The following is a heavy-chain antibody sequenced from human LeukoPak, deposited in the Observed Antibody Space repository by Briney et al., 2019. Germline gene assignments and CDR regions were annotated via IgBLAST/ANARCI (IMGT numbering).Heavy chain of an antibody. J-gene: IGHJ5*02. CDR3: ARLIRGVAAPINWFDP. D-gene: IGHD6-6*01. CDR1: GFTFSSYS. CDR2: ISSSSSSYI. V-gene: IGHV3-21*01. Sequence: RGSLRLSCAASGFTFSSYSMNWVRQAPGKGLEWVSSISSSSSSYIYYADSVKGRFTISRDNAKNSLYLQMNSLRAEDTAVYYCARLIRGVAAPINWFDPWGQGTLVTVSS.